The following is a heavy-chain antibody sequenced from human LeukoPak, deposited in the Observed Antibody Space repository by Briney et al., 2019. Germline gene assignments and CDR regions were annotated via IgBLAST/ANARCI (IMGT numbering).Heavy chain of an antibody. V-gene: IGHV3-9*01. CDR3: AKDWVRLGGSDDAFDI. D-gene: IGHD3-10*01. J-gene: IGHJ3*02. Sequence: GGSLRLSCAASGFTFDDYAMHWVRHAPGKGLEWVSGISWNSGSIGYADSVKGRFTIPRDNAKNSLYLQMNSLRAEDTALYYCAKDWVRLGGSDDAFDIWGQGTMVTVSS. CDR1: GFTFDDYA. CDR2: ISWNSGSI.